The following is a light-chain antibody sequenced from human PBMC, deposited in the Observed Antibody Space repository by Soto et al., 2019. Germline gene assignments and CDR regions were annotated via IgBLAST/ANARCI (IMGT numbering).Light chain of an antibody. CDR3: QQSYTSPWT. V-gene: IGKV1-39*01. Sequence: DIQLTQSPSSLSASVGDRDTITCRASQTIITFLNWYQQKPGKAPNLLISAASSLHSGVPSRFSGSGSGTDFTLTISSLQPEDFATYYCQQSYTSPWTFGQGTKVEIK. CDR1: QTIITF. J-gene: IGKJ1*01. CDR2: AAS.